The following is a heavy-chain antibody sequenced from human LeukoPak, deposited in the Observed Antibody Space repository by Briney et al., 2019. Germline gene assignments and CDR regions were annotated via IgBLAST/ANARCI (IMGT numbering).Heavy chain of an antibody. J-gene: IGHJ4*02. CDR3: ARRRTYGSGGSFDY. CDR2: IYTSGST. Sequence: SETLSLSCTVSGASIGNYYWSWIRQPLGKGLEWIGYIYTSGSTNYNPSLKSRVTISVDTSKSQFSLKLSSVTAADTAVYYCARRRTYGSGGSFDYWGQGTLVTVSS. D-gene: IGHD3-16*01. V-gene: IGHV4-4*09. CDR1: GASIGNYY.